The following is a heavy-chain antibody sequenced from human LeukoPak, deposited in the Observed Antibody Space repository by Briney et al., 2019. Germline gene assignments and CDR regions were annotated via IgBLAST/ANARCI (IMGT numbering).Heavy chain of an antibody. D-gene: IGHD2/OR15-2a*01. V-gene: IGHV4-39*01. CDR2: IYYSGTT. Sequence: SETLSLTCTVSVGSISSSSHYWAWIRQPPGTGLEWIGSIYYSGTTFYNPSLKSRLTISVDTSNNQFSLKLSSVTAADTAVYYCARRVIVATLDYWGQGTLVTVSS. CDR1: VGSISSSSHY. CDR3: ARRVIVATLDY. J-gene: IGHJ4*02.